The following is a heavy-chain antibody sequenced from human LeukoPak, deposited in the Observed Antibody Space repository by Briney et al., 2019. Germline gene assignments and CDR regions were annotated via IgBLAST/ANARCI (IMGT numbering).Heavy chain of an antibody. Sequence: GRSLRLSCAASGFTFSSYVMHWVRQAPGKGLEWVAVISYDGSSKYYADSVKGRFTISRDNSKNTLYLQMNSLRAEDTAVYYCARVNDILTGYPDYWGQGTLVTVSS. CDR3: ARVNDILTGYPDY. CDR2: ISYDGSSK. J-gene: IGHJ4*02. CDR1: GFTFSSYV. D-gene: IGHD3-9*01. V-gene: IGHV3-30*04.